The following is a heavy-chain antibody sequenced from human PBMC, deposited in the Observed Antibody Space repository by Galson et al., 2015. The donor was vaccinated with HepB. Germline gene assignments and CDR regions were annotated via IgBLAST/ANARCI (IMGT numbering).Heavy chain of an antibody. D-gene: IGHD3-3*01. J-gene: IGHJ6*02. CDR3: AKDQRFSYYYGLGV. CDR1: GFTFNRNA. Sequence: SLRLSCAASGFTFNRNAMHWVRQAPGKGLEWVAVISSDGNNKYYGDSVKGRFTISRDNSKNTLSLQMNSLRAEDTAVYYCAKDQRFSYYYGLGVWGQGTTVTVSS. CDR2: ISSDGNNK. V-gene: IGHV3-30*18.